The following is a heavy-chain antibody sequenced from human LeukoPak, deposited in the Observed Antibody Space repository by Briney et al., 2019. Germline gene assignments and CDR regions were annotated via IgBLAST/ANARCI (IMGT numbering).Heavy chain of an antibody. D-gene: IGHD6-13*01. CDR3: ARDASTAAAGGWFDP. Sequence: ASVKVSCKASGYTFTGYYMHWVRQAPGQGLEWMGWINPNSGGTNYAQKFQGRVTMTRDTSISTAYMELSRLRSDDTAVYYCARDASTAAAGGWFDPWGQGTLVTVSS. CDR2: INPNSGGT. V-gene: IGHV1-2*02. CDR1: GYTFTGYY. J-gene: IGHJ5*02.